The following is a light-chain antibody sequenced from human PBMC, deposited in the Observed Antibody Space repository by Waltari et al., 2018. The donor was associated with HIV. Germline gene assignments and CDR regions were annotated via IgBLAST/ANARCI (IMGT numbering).Light chain of an antibody. CDR3: QAWDSSVV. CDR1: KSGDKH. CDR2: EDS. J-gene: IGLJ2*01. Sequence: SYELTQQPSVSVYPGQTASITCAGDKSGDKHACWYQQKPGQSPVLVIHEDSKRPSGIPARFSGANSGNIATLTISGTHAMDEADYYCQAWDSSVVFGGGTKLTVL. V-gene: IGLV3-1*01.